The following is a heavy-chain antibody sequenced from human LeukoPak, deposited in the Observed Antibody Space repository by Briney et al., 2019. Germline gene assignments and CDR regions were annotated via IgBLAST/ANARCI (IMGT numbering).Heavy chain of an antibody. CDR3: ASQSSSWHFDY. J-gene: IGHJ4*01. CDR2: IYTSGST. Sequence: PGGSLRLSCAASGFTFSSYAMSWIRQPAGKGLEWIGRIYTSGSTNYNPSLKSRVTISVDTSKNQFSLKLSSVTAADTAVYYCASQSSSWHFDYWXXXTXVTVSS. V-gene: IGHV4-4*07. CDR1: GFTFSSYA. D-gene: IGHD6-13*01.